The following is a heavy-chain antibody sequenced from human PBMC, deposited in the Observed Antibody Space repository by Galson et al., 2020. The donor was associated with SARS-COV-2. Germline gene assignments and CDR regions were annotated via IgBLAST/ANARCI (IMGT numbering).Heavy chain of an antibody. CDR1: GFTFSSSA. CDR3: ARETDDYTSSWYDY. J-gene: IGHJ4*02. CDR2: ISYDGTKR. V-gene: IGHV3-30*04. D-gene: IGHD6-13*01. Sequence: GRSLRLSCRASGFTFSSSAIHWVRQAPGKGLEWVAIISYDGTKRYNLDSVKGRFTISRDNSKNTLYLQMDSLTTEDTAVYYCARETDDYTSSWYDYWGQGTLVTVSS.